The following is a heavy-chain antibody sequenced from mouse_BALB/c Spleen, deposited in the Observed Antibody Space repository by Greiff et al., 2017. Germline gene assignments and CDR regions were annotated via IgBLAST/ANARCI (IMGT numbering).Heavy chain of an antibody. V-gene: IGHV5-6*02. CDR1: GFTFSSYG. CDR2: ISSGGSYT. Sequence: EVKVVESGGDLVKPGGSLKLSCAASGFTFSSYGMSWVRQTPDKRLEWVATISSGGSYTYYPDSVKGRFTISRDNAKNTLYLQMSSLKSEDTAMYYCARRTTGEGYYFDDWGQGTTLTVSS. D-gene: IGHD1-1*01. J-gene: IGHJ2*01. CDR3: ARRTTGEGYYFDD.